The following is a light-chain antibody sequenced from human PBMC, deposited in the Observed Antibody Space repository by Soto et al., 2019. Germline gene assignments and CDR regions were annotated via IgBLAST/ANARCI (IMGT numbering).Light chain of an antibody. V-gene: IGKV3-20*01. CDR1: RSLSSSY. CDR2: AAS. J-gene: IGKJ2*01. CDR3: QQQGT. Sequence: EIVLTQSPGTLSLSPGERATLSCRASRSLSSSYVVWYQQKPGQAPRLLIYAASRRATGIPDRFSGSGSAMEYTLTISRLEAEDFAVYYCQQQGTFGQGTKLEIK.